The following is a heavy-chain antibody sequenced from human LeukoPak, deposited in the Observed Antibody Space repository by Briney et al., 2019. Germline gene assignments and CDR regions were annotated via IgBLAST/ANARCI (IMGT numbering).Heavy chain of an antibody. V-gene: IGHV3-33*01. CDR3: ARAPGYCSGSSCSDY. Sequence: GGSLSPSCAASGFTFSSYGMHWVRQAPGKGLEWVAVIWYDGSNKYYADSVKGRFTISRDNSKNTLYLQMNSLRAEDTAVYYCARAPGYCSGSSCSDYWGQGALVTVSS. CDR2: IWYDGSNK. J-gene: IGHJ4*02. CDR1: GFTFSSYG. D-gene: IGHD2-15*01.